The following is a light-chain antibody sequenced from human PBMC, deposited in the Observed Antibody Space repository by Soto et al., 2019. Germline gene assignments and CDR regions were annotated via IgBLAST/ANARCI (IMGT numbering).Light chain of an antibody. J-gene: IGKJ4*01. Sequence: EIVLTQSPATLSLSPGERATLSCRASQTVYRYLAWYQQKPGQAPRLLIYDAFNRATGIPSRFSGSGSGTDFPLTISSLEPEDFAVYYCQQRHYWPPYFGGGTKVEIK. V-gene: IGKV3-11*01. CDR1: QTVYRY. CDR2: DAF. CDR3: QQRHYWPPY.